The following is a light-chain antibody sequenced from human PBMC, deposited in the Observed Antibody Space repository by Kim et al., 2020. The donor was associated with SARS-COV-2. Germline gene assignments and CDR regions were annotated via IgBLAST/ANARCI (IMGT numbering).Light chain of an antibody. Sequence: ASVGDRVTVTCRASQGISNYVAWYQQKPGKVPKLLIYGASSLQAGAPSRFSGSRSGTDFTLTISSLQPEDVATYYCQNYNSGPLTFGGGTKVDIK. CDR3: QNYNSGPLT. CDR2: GAS. CDR1: QGISNY. J-gene: IGKJ4*01. V-gene: IGKV1-27*01.